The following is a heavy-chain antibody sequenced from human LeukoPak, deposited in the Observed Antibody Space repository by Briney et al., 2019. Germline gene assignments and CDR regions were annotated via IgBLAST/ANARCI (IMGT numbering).Heavy chain of an antibody. CDR1: GFTFSDST. D-gene: IGHD1-7*01. CDR2: IRSKANNYAT. V-gene: IGHV3-73*01. Sequence: GGSLRLSCAASGFTFSDSTMHWVRQASGKGLEWVGRIRSKANNYATTYAASANGRFTISRDDSKNTAYLQMNSLKTADAAVYYCTRSITGITAHFEYWGQGTLVTVSS. CDR3: TRSITGITAHFEY. J-gene: IGHJ4*02.